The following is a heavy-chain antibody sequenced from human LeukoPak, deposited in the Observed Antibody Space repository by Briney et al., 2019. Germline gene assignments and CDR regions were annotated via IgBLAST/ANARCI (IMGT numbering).Heavy chain of an antibody. CDR1: GGSISSGGYS. D-gene: IGHD6-6*01. V-gene: IGHV4-30-2*01. J-gene: IGHJ5*02. CDR3: ARAFLELYSSSSGWFDP. CDR2: IYHSGST. Sequence: SETLSLTCAVSGGSISSGGYSWSWIRQPPGKGLEWIGYIYHSGSTYYNPSLKSRVTISVDRSKNQFSLKLSSVTAADTAVYYCARAFLELYSSSSGWFDPWGQGTLVTVSS.